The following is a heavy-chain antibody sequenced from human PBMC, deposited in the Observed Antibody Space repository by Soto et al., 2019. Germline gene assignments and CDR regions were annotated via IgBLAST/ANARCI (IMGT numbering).Heavy chain of an antibody. CDR2: ISSSSSPI. D-gene: IGHD2-8*01. CDR1: GFGFTFSTSA. Sequence: GGSLRLSCAASGFGFTFSTSAMSWVRQAPGKGLEWVSYISSSSSPIYYADSVKGRFTISRDNAENSLYLQMNSLRAEDTAVYYCARGGLIDFDYWGQGALVTVSS. CDR3: ARGGLIDFDY. V-gene: IGHV3-48*01. J-gene: IGHJ4*02.